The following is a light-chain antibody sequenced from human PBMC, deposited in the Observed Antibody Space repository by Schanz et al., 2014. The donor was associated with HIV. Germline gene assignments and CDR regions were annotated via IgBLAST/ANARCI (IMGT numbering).Light chain of an antibody. V-gene: IGKV3-20*01. Sequence: EVVLTQSPGTLSLSPGERATLSCRASQSVNSNFLGWYQQKPGQAPRILIYGAYNRATGIPDRFSGSGSGTDFTLTISNLQPEDFASYYCLQDSSYPYTLGQGTKLDIK. CDR1: QSVNSNF. CDR3: LQDSSYPYT. CDR2: GAY. J-gene: IGKJ2*01.